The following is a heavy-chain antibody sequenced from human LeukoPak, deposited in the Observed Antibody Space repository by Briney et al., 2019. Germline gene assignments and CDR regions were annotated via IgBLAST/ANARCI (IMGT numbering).Heavy chain of an antibody. V-gene: IGHV3-53*01. CDR1: GFSFSDNS. CDR3: SRRASAYSHPYDY. D-gene: IGHD4/OR15-4a*01. CDR2: IYSGTT. Sequence: PGGSLRLSCTVSGFSFSDNSMSWVRQAPGKGLEWAAFIYSGTTHYSYAVTGRVTISIDNSNYTLYLQMHSQRPEDTAVYYCSRRASAYSHPYDYWGQGTLVTVSS. J-gene: IGHJ4*02.